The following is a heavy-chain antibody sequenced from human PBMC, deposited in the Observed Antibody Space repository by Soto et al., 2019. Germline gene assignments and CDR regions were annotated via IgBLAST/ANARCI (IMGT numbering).Heavy chain of an antibody. J-gene: IGHJ4*02. D-gene: IGHD6-19*01. Sequence: GDSLKISCAASGFTFSSYAMSWVRQAPGRGLEWVSAISGSGGSTYYADSVKGRFTISRDNSKNTLYLQMNSLRAEDTAVYYCAKDPREVAGTLWRDSWGQGTLVTVSS. V-gene: IGHV3-23*01. CDR1: GFTFSSYA. CDR3: AKDPREVAGTLWRDS. CDR2: ISGSGGST.